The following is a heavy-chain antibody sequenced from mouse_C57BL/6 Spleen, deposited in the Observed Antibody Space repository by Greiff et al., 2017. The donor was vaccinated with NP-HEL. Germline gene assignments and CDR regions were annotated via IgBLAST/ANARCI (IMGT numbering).Heavy chain of an antibody. CDR3: ARQALYGSSLDY. CDR1: GFTFSSYG. CDR2: ISSGGSYT. J-gene: IGHJ2*01. V-gene: IGHV5-6*01. D-gene: IGHD1-1*01. Sequence: EVQVVESGGDLVKPGGSLKLSCAASGFTFSSYGMSWVRQTPDKRLEWVATISSGGSYTYYPDSVKGRFTISRDNAKNTLYLQMSSLKSEDTAMYYCARQALYGSSLDYWGQGTTLTVSS.